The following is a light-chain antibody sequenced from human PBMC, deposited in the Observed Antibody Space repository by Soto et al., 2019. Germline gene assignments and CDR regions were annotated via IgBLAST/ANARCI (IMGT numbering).Light chain of an antibody. CDR2: GNS. Sequence: QSVLTQPPSVSGAPGQRVTISCTGSSSNIGAGYDVHWYQQYPRTAPKLLIYGNSHRPSGVPDRFSGSKSGTSAALAITGLQAEDEAGYYWQSYDGSLSGPVFGGGTKLTVL. V-gene: IGLV1-40*01. CDR1: SSNIGAGYD. CDR3: QSYDGSLSGPV. J-gene: IGLJ2*01.